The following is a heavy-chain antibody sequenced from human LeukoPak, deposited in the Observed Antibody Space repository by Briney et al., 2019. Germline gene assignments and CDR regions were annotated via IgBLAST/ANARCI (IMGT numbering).Heavy chain of an antibody. D-gene: IGHD5-12*01. Sequence: PSETLSLTCAVYGGSFSGYYWSWIRQPPGKGLEWIGEINHSGSTNYNPSLKSRVTISVDTSKNQFSLKLSSVTAADTAVYYCARGVVATSSVFYYYYYGMDVWGQETTVTVSS. CDR2: INHSGST. CDR3: ARGVVATSSVFYYYYYGMDV. CDR1: GGSFSGYY. V-gene: IGHV4-34*01. J-gene: IGHJ6*02.